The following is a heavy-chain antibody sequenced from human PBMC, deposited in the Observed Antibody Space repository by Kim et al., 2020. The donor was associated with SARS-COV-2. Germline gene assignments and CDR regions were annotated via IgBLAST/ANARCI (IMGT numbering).Heavy chain of an antibody. V-gene: IGHV4-61*02. Sequence: SETLSLTCTVSGAAISSDRYFWTWIRQPPGGKLECIGRIHNGWDTIYNPSLRGRGTISGDTSINGFSLKLISVAATDTAVYYCARGPKEYDFFGLDIWGEPTSVA. CDR3: ARGPKEYDFFGLDI. J-gene: IGHJ6*02. CDR1: GAAISSDRYF. CDR2: IHNGWDT.